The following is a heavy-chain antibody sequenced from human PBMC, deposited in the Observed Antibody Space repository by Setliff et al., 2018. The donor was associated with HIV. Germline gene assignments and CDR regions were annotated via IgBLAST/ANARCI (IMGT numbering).Heavy chain of an antibody. Sequence: SETLSLTCTVSGGSISDSRYYWGWIRQPPGKGLEWIGNIYYSGSTYYNPSLKSRVTISVDTSKNQFSLKLNSVTAADTAVYYCARSSSSSPFFFDYWGQGSLVTVSS. CDR2: IYYSGST. CDR3: ARSSSSSPFFFDY. CDR1: GGSISDSRYY. D-gene: IGHD6-6*01. J-gene: IGHJ4*02. V-gene: IGHV4-39*07.